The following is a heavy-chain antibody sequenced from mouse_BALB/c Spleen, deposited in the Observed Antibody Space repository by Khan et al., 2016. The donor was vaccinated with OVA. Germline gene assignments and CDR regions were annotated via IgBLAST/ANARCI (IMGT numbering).Heavy chain of an antibody. CDR1: GFSLTNYG. Sequence: QVQLKESGPGLVAPSQSLSITCTISGFSLTNYGVHWVRQPPGKGLEWLVLMWSDGSTNYNSALKSSLTISKDNSKSQVFLKMNSLQTDDTAMYCCARQPYYHYNVMDYWGQGTSVTVSS. V-gene: IGHV2-6-1*01. CDR2: MWSDGST. D-gene: IGHD2-10*01. CDR3: ARQPYYHYNVMDY. J-gene: IGHJ4*01.